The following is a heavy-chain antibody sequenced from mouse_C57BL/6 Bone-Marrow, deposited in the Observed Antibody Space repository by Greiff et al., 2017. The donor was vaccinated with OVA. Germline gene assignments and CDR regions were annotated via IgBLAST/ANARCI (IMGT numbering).Heavy chain of an antibody. V-gene: IGHV1-15*01. Sequence: VHLVESGAELVRPGASVTLSCKASGYTFTDYEMHWVKQTPVHGLEWIGAIDPETGGTAYNQKFKGKAILTADKSSSTAYMELRSLTSEDSAVYYCTRFYDGYYSYAMDYWGQGTSVTVSS. CDR3: TRFYDGYYSYAMDY. CDR2: IDPETGGT. D-gene: IGHD2-3*01. CDR1: GYTFTDYE. J-gene: IGHJ4*01.